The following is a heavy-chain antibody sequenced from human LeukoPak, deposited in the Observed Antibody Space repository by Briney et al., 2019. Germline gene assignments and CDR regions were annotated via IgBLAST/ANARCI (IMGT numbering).Heavy chain of an antibody. V-gene: IGHV3-48*01. D-gene: IGHD6-13*01. CDR3: ARGLAAAGTDAFDI. J-gene: IGHJ3*02. CDR2: ITTSSNTI. CDR1: GFTFSSYS. Sequence: GGSLRLSCSASGFTFSSYSMNWVRQAPGKGLEWVSYITTSSNTIYYPASVKCRFTISRDNAKNSLYLQMNSLRAEDTAVYYCARGLAAAGTDAFDIWGQGTKVSVS.